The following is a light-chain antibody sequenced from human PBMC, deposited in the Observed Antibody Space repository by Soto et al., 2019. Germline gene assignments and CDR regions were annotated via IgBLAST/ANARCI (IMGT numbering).Light chain of an antibody. CDR1: SSDVGNYNL. CDR3: CSYAGSSTPFV. V-gene: IGLV2-23*01. CDR2: EGS. Sequence: QATLTQPATVTGSPGHAITLSCTGASSDVGNYNLVSWYQQHPGKAPKLIIYEGSKRPSGVSNRFSGSKSGNTASLTISGLQAEDEADYYCCSYAGSSTPFVCGTGTKVTVL. J-gene: IGLJ1*01.